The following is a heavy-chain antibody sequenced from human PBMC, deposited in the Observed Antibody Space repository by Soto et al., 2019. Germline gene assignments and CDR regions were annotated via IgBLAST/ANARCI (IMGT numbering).Heavy chain of an antibody. Sequence: GGSLRLSCAASGFTFSNAWMSWVRQAPGKGLEWVGRIKSKTDGGTTDYAAPVKGRFTISRDDSKNTLYLQMNSLKTEDTAVYYCTTGSPLYYDFWSGYSAWGQGTLVTV. CDR1: GFTFSNAW. D-gene: IGHD3-3*01. V-gene: IGHV3-15*01. CDR3: TTGSPLYYDFWSGYSA. CDR2: IKSKTDGGTT. J-gene: IGHJ4*02.